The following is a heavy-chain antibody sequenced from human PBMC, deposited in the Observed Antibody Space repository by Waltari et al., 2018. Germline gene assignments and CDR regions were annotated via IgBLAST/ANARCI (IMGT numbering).Heavy chain of an antibody. V-gene: IGHV4-4*02. J-gene: IGHJ4*02. CDR3: ARDRGRGIYLDS. CDR2: IQRSGRT. CDR1: GDSMSSSDW. Sequence: QMQLQESGPGLVKPSGTLSLTCTVSGDSMSSSDWWSWVRQTPEKGLEWIGQIQRSGRTHYNPSFESRVTISIDTSKDQISLKVTSTTAADTAVYYCARDRGRGIYLDSWGRGTLVTVSP. D-gene: IGHD2-15*01.